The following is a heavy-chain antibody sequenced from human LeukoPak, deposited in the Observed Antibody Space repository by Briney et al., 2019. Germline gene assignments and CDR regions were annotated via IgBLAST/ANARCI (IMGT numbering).Heavy chain of an antibody. CDR1: GGTFSSYA. D-gene: IGHD6-6*01. CDR3: ASDYSSSSGNYYYMDV. Sequence: ASVKVSCKASGGTFSSYAISWVRQAPGQGLEWMGGIIPIFGTANYAQKFQGRVTITTDESTSTAYMELSSLRSEDTAVYYCASDYSSSSGNYYYMDVWGKGTTVTVSS. V-gene: IGHV1-69*05. CDR2: IIPIFGTA. J-gene: IGHJ6*03.